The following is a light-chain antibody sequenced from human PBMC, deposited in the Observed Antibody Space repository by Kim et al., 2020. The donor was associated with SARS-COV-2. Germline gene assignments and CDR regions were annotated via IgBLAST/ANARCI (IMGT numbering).Light chain of an antibody. CDR1: QSIDTL. V-gene: IGKV3-11*01. CDR2: DAS. Sequence: EIVLTQSPATLSLSPGERATLSCRASQSIDTLLGWYQQKPGQAPRLLIHDASNRAPGIPARFSGSGSGTDFTLTISSLEPEDFAVYYCQQRSKWPLTFGGGTKVDIK. CDR3: QQRSKWPLT. J-gene: IGKJ4*01.